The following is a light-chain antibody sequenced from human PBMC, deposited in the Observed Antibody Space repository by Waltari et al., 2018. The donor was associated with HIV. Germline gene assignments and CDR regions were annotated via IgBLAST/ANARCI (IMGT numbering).Light chain of an antibody. CDR1: TGAVTSGHY. CDR3: LLSYSGASWV. CDR2: DTS. V-gene: IGLV7-46*01. Sequence: QAVVTQAPSLTVSPGGTVTLTACGSSTGAVTSGHYHYWFQQKPGQAPTTLIFDTSNKHSWTPARFSGSLLGGKAAPTLSGAQPEDEAEYYCLLSYSGASWVFGGGTKVTVL. J-gene: IGLJ3*02.